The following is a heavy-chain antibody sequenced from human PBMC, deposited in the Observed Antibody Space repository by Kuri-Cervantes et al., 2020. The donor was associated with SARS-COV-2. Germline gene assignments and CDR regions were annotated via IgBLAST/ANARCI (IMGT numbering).Heavy chain of an antibody. Sequence: GGSLRLSCAASGFTFSSYAMSWVRQAPGKGLEWVSAISGSGGSTYYADSVKGRFTISRDNAKNSLYLQMNSLRAEDTAVYYCARVGYCSSTSCRRFDYWGQGTLVTVSS. V-gene: IGHV3-23*01. CDR2: ISGSGGST. J-gene: IGHJ4*02. CDR3: ARVGYCSSTSCRRFDY. D-gene: IGHD2-2*01. CDR1: GFTFSSYA.